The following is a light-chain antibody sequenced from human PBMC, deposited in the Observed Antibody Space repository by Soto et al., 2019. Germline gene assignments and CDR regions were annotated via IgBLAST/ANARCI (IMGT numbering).Light chain of an antibody. J-gene: IGKJ3*01. CDR2: VAS. Sequence: IVLTQSPGTLSLSPGERATLSCRASQSVSSSYLASYQQKPGKAPRLLIYVASSRSTGIPDRFSGCRSGTDFTLTISRMEPEDFADYYCQQYGRAPPGFTFGHGTKVDIK. V-gene: IGKV3-20*01. CDR1: QSVSSSY. CDR3: QQYGRAPPGFT.